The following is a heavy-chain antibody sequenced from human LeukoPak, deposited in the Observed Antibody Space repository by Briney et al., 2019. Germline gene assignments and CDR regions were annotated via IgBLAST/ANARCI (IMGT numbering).Heavy chain of an antibody. CDR3: AKRVSGWVVVY. D-gene: IGHD6-19*01. Sequence: GGSLRLSCAASGFTFSSYGMSWVRQAPGKGLEWVSAISGSGGSTYYADSVKGRFTISRDNSKNTLYLQMNSLRAEDTAVYYCAKRVSGWVVVYWGQGTLVTVSS. V-gene: IGHV3-23*01. J-gene: IGHJ4*02. CDR2: ISGSGGST. CDR1: GFTFSSYG.